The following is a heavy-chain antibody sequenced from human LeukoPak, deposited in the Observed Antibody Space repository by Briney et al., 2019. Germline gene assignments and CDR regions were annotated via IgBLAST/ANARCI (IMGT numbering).Heavy chain of an antibody. V-gene: IGHV3-9*01. D-gene: IGHD3-16*01. J-gene: IGHJ6*03. CDR2: ISWNSGSI. CDR1: GFTFDDYA. CDR3: AREGYADTWYSYYLDV. Sequence: PGGSLRLSYAASGFTFDDYATHWVRQAPGKGLEWVSGISWNSGSIGYADSVKGRFTISRDNAKNSLYLQMSSLRAEDTAVYYCAREGYADTWYSYYLDVWGKGTTVTVSS.